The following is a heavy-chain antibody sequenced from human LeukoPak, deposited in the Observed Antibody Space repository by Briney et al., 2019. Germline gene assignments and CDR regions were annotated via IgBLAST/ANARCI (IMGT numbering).Heavy chain of an antibody. Sequence: ASVKVSCKVSGYTLTELSMHWVRQAPGKGLEWMGGFDPEDGETIYAQKFQGRVTMTEDTSTDTACMELSSLRSEDTAVYYCTTYYDYVWVFDYWGQGTLVTVSS. D-gene: IGHD3-16*01. J-gene: IGHJ4*02. CDR1: GYTLTELS. CDR2: FDPEDGET. V-gene: IGHV1-24*01. CDR3: TTYYDYVWVFDY.